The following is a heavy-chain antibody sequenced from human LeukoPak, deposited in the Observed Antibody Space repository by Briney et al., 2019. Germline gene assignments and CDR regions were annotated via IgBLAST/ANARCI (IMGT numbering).Heavy chain of an antibody. V-gene: IGHV3-33*01. J-gene: IGHJ4*02. Sequence: QPGGSLRLSCAAPGFTFSSYGIHWVRQAPGKGLEWVAVFWSDGINKYYADSVKGRFTISRDNSKNTLYLQMNSLRAEDTAVYYCAIWGYCSSTSCYAGPHYFDYWGQGTLVTVSS. CDR2: FWSDGINK. CDR3: AIWGYCSSTSCYAGPHYFDY. CDR1: GFTFSSYG. D-gene: IGHD2-2*01.